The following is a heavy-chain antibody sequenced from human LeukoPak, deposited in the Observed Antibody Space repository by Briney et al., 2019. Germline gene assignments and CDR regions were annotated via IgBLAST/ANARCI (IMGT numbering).Heavy chain of an antibody. D-gene: IGHD2-8*02. Sequence: GGSLRLSCAASGFTFSSYGMHWDRQAPGKGLEWVAIISYDGSNKYYAGSVKGRFTISRDNSKNALYLQMNSLRPEDTAVYYCTKDLVDRGNHLYYFDYWGQGMLVTVYS. CDR3: TKDLVDRGNHLYYFDY. J-gene: IGHJ4*02. V-gene: IGHV3-30*18. CDR1: GFTFSSYG. CDR2: ISYDGSNK.